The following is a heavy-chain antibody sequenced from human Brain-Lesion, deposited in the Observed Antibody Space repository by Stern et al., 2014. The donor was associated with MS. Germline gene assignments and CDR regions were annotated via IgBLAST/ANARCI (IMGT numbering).Heavy chain of an antibody. D-gene: IGHD3-16*01. Sequence: QLEESGPGLVKPSQTLSLTCTVSGDSISSGGYYWSWIRQHPGKGLEWIGYIYYSGATFYNPSLKSRVIISLDPSKNQFSLRLSSVTAADTAIYYCARDWSGSSIHLAPAYGGHIRFDPWGQGTLVTVSS. CDR3: ARDWSGSSIHLAPAYGGHIRFDP. CDR1: GDSISSGGYY. V-gene: IGHV4-31*03. CDR2: IYYSGAT. J-gene: IGHJ5*02.